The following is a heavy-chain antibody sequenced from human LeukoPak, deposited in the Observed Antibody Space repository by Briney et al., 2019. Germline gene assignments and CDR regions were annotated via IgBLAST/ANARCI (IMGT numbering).Heavy chain of an antibody. CDR2: VTSDGSDT. Sequence: GGSLRLSCAAPGIGFYNYWMHWVRQAPGKGLEWLSRVTSDGSDTVYADSVKGRFTISRDNARTTVYLQMSRLRLDDTATYYCATGLGHYYDYWGQGSLVTVSS. CDR1: GIGFYNYW. CDR3: ATGLGHYYDY. J-gene: IGHJ4*02. D-gene: IGHD2-8*02. V-gene: IGHV3-74*01.